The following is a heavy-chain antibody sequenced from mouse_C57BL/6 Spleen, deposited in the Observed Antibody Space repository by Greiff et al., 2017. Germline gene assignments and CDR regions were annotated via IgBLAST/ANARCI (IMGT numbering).Heavy chain of an antibody. D-gene: IGHD4-1*01. V-gene: IGHV1-22*01. J-gene: IGHJ2*01. Sequence: VQLQRSGPELVKPGASVKMSCKASGYTFTDYNMHWVKQSHGKSLEWIGYINPNNGGTSYNQKFKGKATLTVNKSSSTAYMELRSLTSEYSAVYYCARSAGKSLWFDYWGQGTTLTVSS. CDR3: ARSAGKSLWFDY. CDR1: GYTFTDYN. CDR2: INPNNGGT.